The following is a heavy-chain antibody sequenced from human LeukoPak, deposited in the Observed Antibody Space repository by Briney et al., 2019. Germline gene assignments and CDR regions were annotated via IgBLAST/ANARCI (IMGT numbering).Heavy chain of an antibody. CDR1: GYTFTSYG. CDR2: ISAYNGNT. CDR3: ARGKIQHCSSTSCHIVYCYGMDV. Sequence: ASVKVSCKASGYTFTSYGISWVRQAPGQGLEWMGWISAYNGNTNYAQKLQGRVTMTTDTSTSTAYMELRSLRSDDTAVYYCARGKIQHCSSTSCHIVYCYGMDVWGQGTTVTVSS. J-gene: IGHJ6*02. D-gene: IGHD2-2*02. V-gene: IGHV1-18*01.